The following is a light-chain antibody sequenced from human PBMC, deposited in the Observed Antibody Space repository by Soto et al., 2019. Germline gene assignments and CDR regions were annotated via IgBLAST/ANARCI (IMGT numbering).Light chain of an antibody. V-gene: IGKV4-1*01. CDR1: QSVLYSSNNKNY. CDR2: WAS. J-gene: IGKJ4*01. CDR3: QQYYSSPPVT. Sequence: DIVMTQSPDSLAVSLGERATINCKSSQSVLYSSNNKNYLAWYQQKPGQPPKLLIYWASTRESGVPDRFSGSGSGTDFTLTISSLQAEDVAVYCCQQYYSSPPVTLGGGTKVDIK.